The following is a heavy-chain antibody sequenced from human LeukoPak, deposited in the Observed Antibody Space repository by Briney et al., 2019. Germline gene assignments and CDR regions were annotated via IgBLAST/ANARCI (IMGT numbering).Heavy chain of an antibody. Sequence: SETLSLTCTVSGXSISSYYWNWIRQPPGKGLEWIAYNYYSGSTNYNPSLKSRVTISVDTSKNQFSLKLSSVTAADTAVYYCARGADSSGYYSIFYFDYWGQGTLVTVSS. CDR3: ARGADSSGYYSIFYFDY. CDR1: GXSISSYY. CDR2: NYYSGST. J-gene: IGHJ4*02. D-gene: IGHD3-22*01. V-gene: IGHV4-59*01.